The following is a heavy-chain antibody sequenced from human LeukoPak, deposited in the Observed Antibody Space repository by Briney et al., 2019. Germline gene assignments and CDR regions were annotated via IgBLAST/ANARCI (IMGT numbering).Heavy chain of an antibody. CDR3: ASRDGGSCYSFDY. CDR2: MNPNSGNT. V-gene: IGHV1-8*01. Sequence: GASVKVSCKASGYTFTSYDINRVRQATGQGLEWMGWMNPNSGNTGYAQKFQGRVTMTRNTSISTAYMELSSLRSEDTAVYYCASRDGGSCYSFDYWGQGTLVTVSS. CDR1: GYTFTSYD. J-gene: IGHJ4*02. D-gene: IGHD2-15*01.